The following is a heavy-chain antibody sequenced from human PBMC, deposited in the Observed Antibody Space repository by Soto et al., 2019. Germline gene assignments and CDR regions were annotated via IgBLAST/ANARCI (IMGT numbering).Heavy chain of an antibody. CDR3: ARGGFRQWLLEH. Sequence: GGSLRLSCAASGFTFSSYAMSWVRQAPGKGLEWVSAISGSGGSTYYADSVKGRFTISRDNSKNTLYLQMNSLRAEDSAVYHCARGGFRQWLLEHWGQGTLVTVSS. D-gene: IGHD6-19*01. V-gene: IGHV3-23*01. CDR1: GFTFSSYA. J-gene: IGHJ4*02. CDR2: ISGSGGST.